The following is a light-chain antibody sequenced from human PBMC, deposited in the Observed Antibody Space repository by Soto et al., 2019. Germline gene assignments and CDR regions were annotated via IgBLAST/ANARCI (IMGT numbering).Light chain of an antibody. CDR3: QQRLNGPAP. J-gene: IGKJ4*01. CDR2: DAS. Sequence: EIVLTQSPATLSVSPGERATLSCRTSQSVSNYLAWYQQKPSQAPRLLISDASKRATGIPARYSGSGSGTEFPLTISALELKDLAFYSCQQRLNGPAPFGGGTKLDIK. V-gene: IGKV3-11*01. CDR1: QSVSNY.